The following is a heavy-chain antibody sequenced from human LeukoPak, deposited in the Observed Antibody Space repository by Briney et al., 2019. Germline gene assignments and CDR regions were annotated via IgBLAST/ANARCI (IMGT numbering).Heavy chain of an antibody. V-gene: IGHV3-23*01. CDR1: GFAFSSLA. CDR2: ISDSGSIT. Sequence: TGGSLRLSCAASGFAFSSLAMGWVRQAPGKGLGWVLVISDSGSITYYADSVKGRFTISRDNSKNTLFLQMNSLGAEDTAVYYCAKDARRTNGWYFFDYWGQGTLVTVSS. D-gene: IGHD6-19*01. J-gene: IGHJ4*02. CDR3: AKDARRTNGWYFFDY.